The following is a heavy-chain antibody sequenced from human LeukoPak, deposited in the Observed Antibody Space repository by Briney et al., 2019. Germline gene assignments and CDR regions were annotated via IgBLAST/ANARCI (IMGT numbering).Heavy chain of an antibody. CDR2: IYSDSSRT. Sequence: QPGGSLRLSCAASGFTFSSYAMSWVRQSPGKGLEWVALIYSDSSRTTYADSVKGRFTISRDNAKNTVYLQMSSLRVEDTAVYFCTKDAGYASDYWGQGILVPVSS. J-gene: IGHJ4*02. CDR3: TKDAGYASDY. CDR1: GFTFSSYA. D-gene: IGHD2-15*01. V-gene: IGHV3-23*03.